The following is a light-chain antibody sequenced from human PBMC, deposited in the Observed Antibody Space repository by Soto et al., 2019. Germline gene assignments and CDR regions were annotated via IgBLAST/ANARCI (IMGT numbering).Light chain of an antibody. CDR1: SSDVGGYNY. J-gene: IGLJ1*01. CDR2: DVS. Sequence: QSVLTQPRSVSRSPGQSVTISCTGTSSDVGGYNYVSWYQQHPGKAPKLMIYDVSKRPSGVPDRFPGSKSGNTASLTISGLQAEDEADYYCCSYAGSYSYVFGTGTKVTV. V-gene: IGLV2-11*01. CDR3: CSYAGSYSYV.